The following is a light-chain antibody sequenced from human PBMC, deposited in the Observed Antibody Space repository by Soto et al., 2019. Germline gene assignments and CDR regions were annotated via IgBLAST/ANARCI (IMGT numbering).Light chain of an antibody. J-gene: IGKJ4*01. Sequence: EIVLTQSPVTLSLSPGDRATLSCGASQSVRSSYVAWYQQKAGLAPRLLIYDGSSRASGIPDRFSGSGSGTDFTLTIGRLEPEAFAVYYCQQYDNSAPLSFGGGTKVEMK. CDR1: QSVRSSY. CDR2: DGS. CDR3: QQYDNSAPLS. V-gene: IGKV3D-20*01.